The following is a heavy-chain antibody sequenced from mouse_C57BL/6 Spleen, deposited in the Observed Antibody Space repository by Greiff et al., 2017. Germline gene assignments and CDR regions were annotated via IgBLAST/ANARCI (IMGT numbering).Heavy chain of an antibody. D-gene: IGHD1-1*01. J-gene: IGHJ2*01. CDR1: GYTFTSYW. Sequence: QVQLQQPGAELVKPGASVKLSCKASGYTFTSYWMHWVKQRPGQGLEWIGMIHPNSGSTNYNKKFKSKATLTVDKSSSTAYMQLSSLTSEDSAVYYCARGYGSSYYFDYWGQGTTLTVSS. CDR3: ARGYGSSYYFDY. CDR2: IHPNSGST. V-gene: IGHV1-64*01.